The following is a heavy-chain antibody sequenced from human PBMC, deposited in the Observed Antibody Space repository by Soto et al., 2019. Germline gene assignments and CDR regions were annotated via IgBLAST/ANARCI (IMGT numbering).Heavy chain of an antibody. V-gene: IGHV3-66*01. Sequence: EVQLVESGGGLVQPGGSLRLSCAASGFTVSSNYMSWVRQAPGKGLEWVSAIYSGGSTYYADSVKGRFTISRDNSKNTLYLQMNRLRAEDTAVYYCARNYYDSSGYYYGGAFDIWGQGTMVTVSS. D-gene: IGHD3-22*01. CDR3: ARNYYDSSGYYYGGAFDI. J-gene: IGHJ3*02. CDR1: GFTVSSNY. CDR2: IYSGGST.